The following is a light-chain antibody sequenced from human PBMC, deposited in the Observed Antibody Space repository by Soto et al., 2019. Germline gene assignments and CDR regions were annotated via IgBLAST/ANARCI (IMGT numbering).Light chain of an antibody. Sequence: EIVLTQSPGTLSLSPGERATLPCSASQSVSSSYLAWYQQKPGQAPRLLIYGASSRATGIPDRFSGSGSGTDFTLTINNLQPDDFATYYCQEYDSYSYTFGQGTKVDI. J-gene: IGKJ2*01. V-gene: IGKV3-20*01. CDR1: QSVSSSY. CDR3: QEYDSYSYT. CDR2: GAS.